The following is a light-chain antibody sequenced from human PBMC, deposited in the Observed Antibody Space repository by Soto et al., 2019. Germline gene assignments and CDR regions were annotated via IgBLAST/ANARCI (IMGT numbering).Light chain of an antibody. V-gene: IGLV2-14*01. CDR1: SSDVGGYNY. J-gene: IGLJ1*01. CDR3: SSYTGSSTLV. CDR2: DVS. Sequence: QSVLTQPASVSGSPGQSITISCTGTSSDVGGYNYVSWYQQHPGKAPKLMIYDVSNRPSGVSNRFSGSKSGNTASLTISWLQAEDEADYYCSSYTGSSTLVFGTGTKVTVL.